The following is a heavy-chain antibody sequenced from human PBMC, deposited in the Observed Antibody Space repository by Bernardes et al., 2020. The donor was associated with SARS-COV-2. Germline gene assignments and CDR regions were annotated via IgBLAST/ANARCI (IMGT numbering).Heavy chain of an antibody. CDR1: GFTFSNYV. Sequence: GGSLRLSCGASGFTFSNYVMAWVRQAPGKGLECVSVIRGTSGNTYYADSVKGRFTVSRDNSKNTLYLQMDSLRVDDTALYYCAKKSSGWSTPGTLHHWGQGILVTVSS. V-gene: IGHV3-23*01. CDR3: AKKSSGWSTPGTLHH. D-gene: IGHD6-19*01. J-gene: IGHJ4*02. CDR2: IRGTSGNT.